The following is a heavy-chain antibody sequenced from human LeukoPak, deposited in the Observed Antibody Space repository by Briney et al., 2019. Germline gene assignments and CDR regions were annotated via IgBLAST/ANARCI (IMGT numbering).Heavy chain of an antibody. V-gene: IGHV4-4*07. CDR1: GASINSDY. J-gene: IGHJ5*02. D-gene: IGHD1-1*01. Sequence: SETLSLTCTVTGASINSDYWSWIRQPAGKGLEWIGRVYPTGSTNFSPSLKNRVTMSIDTSKNQFSLNLSSVTAADTAVYYCARLGGTNWYNWFDPWGQGTLVTVSS. CDR2: VYPTGST. CDR3: ARLGGTNWYNWFDP.